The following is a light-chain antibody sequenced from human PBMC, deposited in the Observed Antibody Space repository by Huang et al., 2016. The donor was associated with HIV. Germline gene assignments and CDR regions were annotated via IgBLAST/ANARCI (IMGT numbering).Light chain of an antibody. CDR3: QQYDSSPWT. CDR1: QSVSSSY. Sequence: EIVLTQSPGTLSLSPGERATLSCRASQSVSSSYLAWYQQKPGQAPRLLFYGASSRDTGIPDRFSGSGSGTDFTLTISRLEPEDFAVYYCQQYDSSPWTFGQGTKVEIK. CDR2: GAS. V-gene: IGKV3-20*01. J-gene: IGKJ1*01.